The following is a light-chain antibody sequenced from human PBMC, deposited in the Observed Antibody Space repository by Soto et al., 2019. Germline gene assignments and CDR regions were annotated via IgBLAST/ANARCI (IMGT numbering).Light chain of an antibody. Sequence: QSVLTQPASVSGSPGQSITISCTGTSSDVGGYDYVSWYQIHPGEAPKLMVFEVSNRPSGVSYRFSGSKSGNTASLTISGLQAEDEADYFCSSYSLSTAYLFGTGTKVTVL. CDR2: EVS. CDR1: SSDVGGYDY. V-gene: IGLV2-14*01. J-gene: IGLJ1*01. CDR3: SSYSLSTAYL.